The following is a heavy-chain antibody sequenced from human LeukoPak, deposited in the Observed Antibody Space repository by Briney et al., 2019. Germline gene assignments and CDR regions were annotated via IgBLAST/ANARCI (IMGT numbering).Heavy chain of an antibody. V-gene: IGHV3-7*01. CDR2: IKEEGSER. CDR1: GFTFSRFW. CDR3: ARELSGDVIDS. J-gene: IGHJ5*01. D-gene: IGHD5-24*01. Sequence: GGSLRLSCGASGFTFSRFWMTWVRQAPGKGLERVANIKEEGSERNYVDAVKGRFTIFRDNAKKSVYLQMNSLRAEDTGIYYCARELSGDVIDSWGQGILVSVSS.